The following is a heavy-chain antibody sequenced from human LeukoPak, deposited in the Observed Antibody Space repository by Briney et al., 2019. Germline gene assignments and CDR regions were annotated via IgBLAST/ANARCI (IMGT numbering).Heavy chain of an antibody. CDR3: ARVGGSYLGSYYYYYMDV. D-gene: IGHD1-26*01. J-gene: IGHJ6*03. CDR1: GVPISNYY. CDR2: TYTRGTT. V-gene: IGHV4-4*07. Sequence: SETLSLTCTVSGVPISNYYWSWIRQPAGKGLEWIGHTYTRGTTNYNPSLKSRVTISVDTSKNQFSLKLSSVTAADTAVYYCARVGGSYLGSYYYYYMDVWGKGTTVTVSS.